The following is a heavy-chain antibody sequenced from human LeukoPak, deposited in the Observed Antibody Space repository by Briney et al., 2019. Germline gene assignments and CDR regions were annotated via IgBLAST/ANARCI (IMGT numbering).Heavy chain of an antibody. J-gene: IGHJ6*02. V-gene: IGHV4-4*02. CDR2: IYLYGTT. CDR3: ARQKWEQQGRDYYFNGFDV. CDR1: IGSISSSKW. Sequence: SETLSLTCSVSIGSISSSKWWSRVRQSPVKGLEWIGEIYLYGTTNYNPSFTSRVTMSVDRSRNQFSLKLTSVTAADTAVYYCARQKWEQQGRDYYFNGFDVWGPGTTVIVSS. D-gene: IGHD1/OR15-1a*01.